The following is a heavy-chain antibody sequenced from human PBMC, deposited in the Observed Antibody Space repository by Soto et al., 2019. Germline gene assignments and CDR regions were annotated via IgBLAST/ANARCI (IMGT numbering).Heavy chain of an antibody. CDR1: GFTFSSYS. CDR3: ARVVWGQYGDSDY. D-gene: IGHD4-17*01. J-gene: IGHJ4*02. V-gene: IGHV3-21*01. CDR2: ISSSSSYI. Sequence: EVQLVESGGGLVNPGGSLRLSCAASGFTFSSYSMNWVRQAPGKGLEWVSSISSSSSYIYYADSVKGRFTISRDNAKNSLYLQMNSLRAEDTAVYYCARVVWGQYGDSDYWGQGTLVPVSS.